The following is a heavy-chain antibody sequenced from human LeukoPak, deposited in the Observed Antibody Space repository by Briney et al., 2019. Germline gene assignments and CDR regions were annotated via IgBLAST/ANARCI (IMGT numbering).Heavy chain of an antibody. V-gene: IGHV4-39*07. CDR2: IHYSGST. D-gene: IGHD3-10*01. J-gene: IGHJ3*02. CDR3: ARDLSDYYGSGSYRPIDAFDI. CDR1: GGSISSSTYY. Sequence: SETLSLTCTVSGGSISSSTYYWGWIRQPPGKGLEWMGSIHYSGSTYYNPSLKSRVTISVDMSKNQFSLKLSPVTAADTAVYYCARDLSDYYGSGSYRPIDAFDIWGQGTMVTVSS.